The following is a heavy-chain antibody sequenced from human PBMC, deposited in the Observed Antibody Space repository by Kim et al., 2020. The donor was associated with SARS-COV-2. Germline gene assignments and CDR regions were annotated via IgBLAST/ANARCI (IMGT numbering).Heavy chain of an antibody. D-gene: IGHD6-13*01. V-gene: IGHV4-59*01. CDR1: GGSISSYY. CDR3: ARAQAAAGYYYYYYAMDV. Sequence: SETLSLTCTVSGGSISSYYWSWIRQPPGKGLEWIGYIYYSGSTNYNPSLKSRVTISVDTSKNQFSLKLSSVTAADTDVYYCARAQAAAGYYYYYYAMDVWGQGTTVTVSS. CDR2: IYYSGST. J-gene: IGHJ6*02.